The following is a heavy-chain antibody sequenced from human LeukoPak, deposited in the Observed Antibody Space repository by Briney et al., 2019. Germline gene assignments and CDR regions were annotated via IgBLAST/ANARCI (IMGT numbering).Heavy chain of an antibody. CDR1: GFTFSSYE. J-gene: IGHJ4*02. V-gene: IGHV3-48*03. CDR3: ARALTHRVGAIRDY. CDR2: ISSSGSTI. Sequence: GGSLRLSCAASGFTFSSYEMNWVRQAPGKGLEWVSYISSSGSTIYYADSVKGRFTISRDNAKNSLYLQMNSLRAEDTAVYYCARALTHRVGAIRDYWSQGTLVTVSS. D-gene: IGHD1-26*01.